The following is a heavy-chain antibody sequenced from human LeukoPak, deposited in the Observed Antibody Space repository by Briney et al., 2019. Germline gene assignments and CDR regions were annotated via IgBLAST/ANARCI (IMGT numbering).Heavy chain of an antibody. J-gene: IGHJ4*02. D-gene: IGHD3-22*01. V-gene: IGHV3-74*01. CDR2: INTDGSST. CDR3: ARVAVHSSGYYPEYYFDY. Sequence: GGSLRLSCAASGFTFSSYWMHWVRQAPGKGLVWVSRINTDGSSTSYADSVKGRFTISRGNAKNTLYLQMNSLRAEDTAVYYCARVAVHSSGYYPEYYFDYWGQGTLVTVSS. CDR1: GFTFSSYW.